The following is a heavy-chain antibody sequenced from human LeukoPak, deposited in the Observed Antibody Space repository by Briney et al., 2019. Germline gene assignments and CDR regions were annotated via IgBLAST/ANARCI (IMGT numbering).Heavy chain of an antibody. J-gene: IGHJ6*02. V-gene: IGHV1-69*04. D-gene: IGHD4-17*01. Sequence: SVKVSCKASGGTFSSYAISWVRQAPGQGLEWMGRIIPILGIANYAQKFQGRVTITADKSTGTAYMELSSLRSEDTAVYYCARDMTTVTMPRQQYYYYGMDVWGQGTTVTVSS. CDR1: GGTFSSYA. CDR2: IIPILGIA. CDR3: ARDMTTVTMPRQQYYYYGMDV.